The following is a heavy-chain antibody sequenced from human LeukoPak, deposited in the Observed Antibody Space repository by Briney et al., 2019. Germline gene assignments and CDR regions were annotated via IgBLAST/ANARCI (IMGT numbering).Heavy chain of an antibody. CDR1: GGTFSSYA. V-gene: IGHV1-69*06. CDR2: IIPIFGTA. J-gene: IGHJ6*03. D-gene: IGHD6-13*01. CDR3: ARTARIAAAGYYYYYYMDV. Sequence: GASVKVSCKASGGTFSSYAISWVRQAPGQGLEWMGGIIPIFGTANYAQKFQGRVTITADKSTSTAYMELSSLRSEDTAVYYCARTARIAAAGYYYYYYMDVWGKGTTVTVSS.